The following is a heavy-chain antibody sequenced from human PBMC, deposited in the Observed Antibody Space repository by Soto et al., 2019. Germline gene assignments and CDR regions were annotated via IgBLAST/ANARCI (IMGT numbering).Heavy chain of an antibody. D-gene: IGHD2-21*02. CDR1: GGTFSSYA. V-gene: IGHV1-69*06. CDR3: ASSVVTAIPVESFDY. CDR2: IIPIFGTA. J-gene: IGHJ4*02. Sequence: QVQLVQSGAEVKKPGSSVKVSCTASGGTFSSYAISWVRQAPGQGLEWMGGIIPIFGTANYAQKFQGRVTITADKSTSTAYMELSSLRSEDTAVYYCASSVVTAIPVESFDYWGQGTLVTVSS.